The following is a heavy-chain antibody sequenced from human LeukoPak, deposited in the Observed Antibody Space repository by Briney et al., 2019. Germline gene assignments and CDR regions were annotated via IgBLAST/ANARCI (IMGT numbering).Heavy chain of an antibody. CDR1: GGSISSSSYY. J-gene: IGHJ4*02. CDR2: IYYSGST. D-gene: IGHD3-10*01. CDR3: ARQEAYYGSGSYYFDY. V-gene: IGHV4-39*01. Sequence: SETLSLTCTVSGGSISSSSYYWGRIRQPPGKGLEWIGSIYYSGSTYYNPSLKSRVTISVDTSKNQFSLKLSSVTAADTAVYYCARQEAYYGSGSYYFDYWGQGTLVTVSS.